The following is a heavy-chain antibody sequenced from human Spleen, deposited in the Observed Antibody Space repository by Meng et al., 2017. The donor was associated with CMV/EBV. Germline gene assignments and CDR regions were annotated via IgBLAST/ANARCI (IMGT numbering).Heavy chain of an antibody. CDR1: GFTFSRYG. CDR2: ITSSGASV. V-gene: IGHV3-21*01. CDR3: ARGRGYGSGSVGNY. J-gene: IGHJ4*02. Sequence: GSLRLSCVVSGFTFSRYGMIWVRQPPGKGLVWVSSITSSGASVYYADSAKGRFTISRDDARNSLFLQMNSLRVEDTAVYYCARGRGYGSGSVGNYWGRGTLVTVSS. D-gene: IGHD3-10*01.